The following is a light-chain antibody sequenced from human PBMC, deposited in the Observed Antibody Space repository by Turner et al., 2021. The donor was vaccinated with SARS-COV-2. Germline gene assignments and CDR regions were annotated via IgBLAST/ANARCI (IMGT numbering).Light chain of an antibody. CDR1: QSVSSY. J-gene: IGKJ4*01. V-gene: IGKV1-8*01. CDR3: QQYYVFPLT. CDR2: AAS. Sequence: ASQSVSSYLAWYQQKPGEAPKLLIYAASTLQSGVPSRFSGSCSATDFTLTISCLQSEDFATYYCQQYYVFPLTFGGGTKVEI.